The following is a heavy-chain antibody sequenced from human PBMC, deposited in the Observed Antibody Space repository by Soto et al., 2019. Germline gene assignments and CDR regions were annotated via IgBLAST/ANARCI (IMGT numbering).Heavy chain of an antibody. CDR3: AREGALKPFSS. Sequence: GGSLRLSCVGSGFSFSDYSMNWVRQAPGKGLEWVSHISGTSVYIHYADSVRGRFTISRDNAKNSVYLQMDSLRAEDTAVYYCAREGALKPFSSWGQGALVTVSS. CDR1: GFSFSDYS. V-gene: IGHV3-21*01. J-gene: IGHJ5*02. CDR2: ISGTSVYI.